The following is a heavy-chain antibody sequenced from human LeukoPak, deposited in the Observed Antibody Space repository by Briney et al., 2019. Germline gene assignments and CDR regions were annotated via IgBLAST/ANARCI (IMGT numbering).Heavy chain of an antibody. V-gene: IGHV1-18*01. CDR1: GYTFTSYG. D-gene: IGHD2-21*01. CDR3: GRGEPDVAPIAIDY. J-gene: IGHJ4*02. Sequence: ASVKVSCTASGYTFTSYGISWVRQAPGQGLEWMGLISAYNGNTNYAQKLQGRVTMTTDTSTSTAYMELRSLRSDDTAVYYCGRGEPDVAPIAIDYWGQGTLVTVS. CDR2: ISAYNGNT.